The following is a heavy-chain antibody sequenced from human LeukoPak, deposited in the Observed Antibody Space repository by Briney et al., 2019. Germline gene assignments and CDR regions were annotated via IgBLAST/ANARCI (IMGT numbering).Heavy chain of an antibody. J-gene: IGHJ4*02. CDR3: ARATVTSLNDY. V-gene: IGHV4-61*08. CDR2: IYFSGST. D-gene: IGHD4-17*01. Sequence: TSETLSLTCTVSGGSISSFYWSWFYWSWIRQPPGKGLEWIGYIYFSGSTNYNPSLKGRVTISVDTSKNQFSLKLSSVTAADTAVYYCARATVTSLNDYWGQGTLVTVSS. CDR1: GGSISS.